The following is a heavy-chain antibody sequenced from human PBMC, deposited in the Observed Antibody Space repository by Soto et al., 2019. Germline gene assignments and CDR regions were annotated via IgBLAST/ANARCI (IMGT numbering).Heavy chain of an antibody. D-gene: IGHD2-2*01. CDR2: MNPNSGNT. J-gene: IGHJ6*03. V-gene: IGHV1-8*01. CDR1: GYTFTSYD. CDR3: ARACSSTSCYAGYYYYYMDV. Sequence: QVQLVQSGAEVKKPGASVKVSCKASGYTFTSYDINWVRQATGQGLEWMGWMNPNSGNTGYAQKFQGRVTMTRNTSISTAYMELSSLRSEDTAVYYCARACSSTSCYAGYYYYYMDVWGKGTTVTVSS.